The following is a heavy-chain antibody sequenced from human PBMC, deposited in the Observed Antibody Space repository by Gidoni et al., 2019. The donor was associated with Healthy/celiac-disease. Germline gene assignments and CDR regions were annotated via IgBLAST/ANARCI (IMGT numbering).Heavy chain of an antibody. CDR3: ARGRVRFGRPTLFDI. CDR2: INHSGST. D-gene: IGHD3-3*01. Sequence: QVQLQQWGAGLLTPSETLSLTCAVSGGSFSGYYWSWIRQPPGKGLEWIGEINHSGSTNYTPSTKSRVTISVDTSKNQFSLKLSSVTAADTAVYYCARGRVRFGRPTLFDIWGQGTMVTVSS. CDR1: GGSFSGYY. V-gene: IGHV4-34*01. J-gene: IGHJ3*02.